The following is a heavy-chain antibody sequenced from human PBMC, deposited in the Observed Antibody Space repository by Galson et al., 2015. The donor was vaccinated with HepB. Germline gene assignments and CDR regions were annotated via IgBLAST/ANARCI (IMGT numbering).Heavy chain of an antibody. CDR1: GCTFSTYS. V-gene: IGHV1-18*01. D-gene: IGHD2-15*01. Sequence: SLKVSCKASGCTFSTYSITWVRQARGQGLEWMGWISPYNGDTDYARKFQGRVTMTTDTFMSTAYMELRSLRSDDTAVYYCAICSGGSCYPGGDYWGQGTLVTVSS. J-gene: IGHJ4*02. CDR2: ISPYNGDT. CDR3: AICSGGSCYPGGDY.